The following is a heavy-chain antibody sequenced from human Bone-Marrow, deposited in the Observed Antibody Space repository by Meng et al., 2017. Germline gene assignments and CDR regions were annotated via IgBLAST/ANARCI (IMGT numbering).Heavy chain of an antibody. CDR3: ARGFGELFYYYYGMDV. J-gene: IGHJ6*02. CDR1: GFTFRSYS. D-gene: IGHD3-10*01. Sequence: GGSLRLSCAAFGFTFRSYSMNWVRQAPGKGLEWVSSISSSSSYIYYADSVKGRFTISRDNAKNSLYLQMNSLRAEDTAVYYCARGFGELFYYYYGMDVWGQGTTVTVSS. V-gene: IGHV3-21*01. CDR2: ISSSSSYI.